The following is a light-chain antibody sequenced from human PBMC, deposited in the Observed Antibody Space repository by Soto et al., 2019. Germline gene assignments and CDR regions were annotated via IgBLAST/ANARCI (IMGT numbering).Light chain of an antibody. V-gene: IGLV1-40*01. J-gene: IGLJ1*01. CDR2: ANN. CDR1: GSSIGAGYD. Sequence: QAVLTQPPSVSGAPGQRVTIFCTGSGSSIGAGYDVYWYQQLPGTAPKLLIFANNNRASGVPDRFSGSRSGTSGSLAITGLQAEDEADYYCQSYDSSLSGYVFGTGTKLTVL. CDR3: QSYDSSLSGYV.